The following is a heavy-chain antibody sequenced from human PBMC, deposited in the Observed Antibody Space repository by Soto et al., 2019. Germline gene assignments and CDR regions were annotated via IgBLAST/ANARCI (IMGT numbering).Heavy chain of an antibody. CDR2: IYWDDDN. D-gene: IGHD3-10*02. CDR1: GFSLTNNGED. J-gene: IGHJ5*02. CDR3: ARYVATSPAGWFEP. V-gene: IGHV2-5*02. Sequence: QITLKESGPTLVKPTQTLTLTCTFSGFSLTNNGEDVGWFRQSPGKALEWLVLIYWDDDNRYNPTLRTRLSTTKDTSKNQVVLTLTNMDPVDTATYYCARYVATSPAGWFEPWGQGIPVTVSS.